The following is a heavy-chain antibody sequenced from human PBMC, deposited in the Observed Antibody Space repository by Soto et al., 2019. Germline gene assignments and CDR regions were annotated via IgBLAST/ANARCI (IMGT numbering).Heavy chain of an antibody. CDR2: ISAYNGNT. D-gene: IGHD3-9*01. CDR3: ARYLRYSDMLAGPTHDFDY. J-gene: IGHJ4*02. CDR1: GYTFTSYG. V-gene: IGHV1-18*04. Sequence: QVQLVQSGAEVKKPGASVKVSCKASGYTFTSYGISWVRQAPGQGLEWMGWISAYNGNTNYAQKLQGRVTMTTDTSTSTAYMLLRSLRSYDTAVYYCARYLRYSDMLAGPTHDFDYWGQGTLVTVSS.